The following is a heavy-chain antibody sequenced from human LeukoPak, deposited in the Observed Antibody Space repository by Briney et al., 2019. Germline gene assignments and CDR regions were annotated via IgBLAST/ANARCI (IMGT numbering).Heavy chain of an antibody. J-gene: IGHJ4*02. CDR1: GGSISTSRYY. Sequence: SETLSLTCTVSGGSISTSRYYWGWIRQPPGKGLEWIGSMHYSGSTYHNPSLKSRVTMSEDTSKNQFSPNLNSVTAADTAVYFCARGSYSYGNAFDYWGQGTLVTVSS. V-gene: IGHV4-39*07. CDR3: ARGSYSYGNAFDY. D-gene: IGHD5-18*01. CDR2: MHYSGST.